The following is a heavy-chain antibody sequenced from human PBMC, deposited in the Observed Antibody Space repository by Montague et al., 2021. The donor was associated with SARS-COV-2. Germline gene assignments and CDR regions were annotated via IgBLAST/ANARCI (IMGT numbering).Heavy chain of an antibody. J-gene: IGHJ4*02. CDR2: VTTSGTT. CDR1: GGSVSSGGYY. V-gene: IGHV4-61*02. Sequence: TLSLTCTVSGGSVSSGGYYWSWIRQPAGKGLERIGRVTTSGTTNYSPSLRSRVTMSVDTSKNQFSLNLNSVTAADTAIYYCARTPTRPLSLDSWGQGTLVTVSS. D-gene: IGHD6-6*01. CDR3: ARTPTRPLSLDS.